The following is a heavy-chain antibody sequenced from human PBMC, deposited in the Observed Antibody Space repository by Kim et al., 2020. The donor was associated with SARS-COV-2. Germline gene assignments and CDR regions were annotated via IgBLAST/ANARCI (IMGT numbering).Heavy chain of an antibody. V-gene: IGHV4-39*01. CDR2: IYYSGST. CDR3: AKSVDTAHISWFDP. J-gene: IGHJ5*02. Sequence: SETLSLTCTVSGGSISSSSYYWGWIRQPPGKGLEWIGSIYYSGSTYYNPSLKSRVTISVDTSKNQFSLKLSSVTAADTAVYYCAKSVDTAHISWFDPWGQGTLVTVSS. CDR1: GGSISSSSYY. D-gene: IGHD5-18*01.